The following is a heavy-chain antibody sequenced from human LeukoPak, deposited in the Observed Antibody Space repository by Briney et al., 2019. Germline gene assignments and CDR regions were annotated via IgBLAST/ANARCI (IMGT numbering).Heavy chain of an antibody. D-gene: IGHD3-10*02. Sequence: GGSLRLSCAASGFTFSSYEMNWVRQAPGKGLEGVSHISSSGSTIYYADSVKGRFTLSRDNAKNSLYLQMNSLRAEDTAVYYCAELGITMIGGVWGKGTTVTISS. V-gene: IGHV3-48*03. J-gene: IGHJ6*04. CDR1: GFTFSSYE. CDR2: ISSSGSTI. CDR3: AELGITMIGGV.